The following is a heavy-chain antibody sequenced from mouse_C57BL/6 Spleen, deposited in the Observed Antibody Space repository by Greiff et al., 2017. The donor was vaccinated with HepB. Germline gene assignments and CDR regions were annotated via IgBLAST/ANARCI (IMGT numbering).Heavy chain of an antibody. CDR3: ARRISLAWFAY. J-gene: IGHJ3*01. Sequence: EVHLVESGGGLVKPGGSLKLSCAASGFTFSDYGMHWVRQAPEKGLEWVAYISSGSSTIYYADTVKGRFTISRDNAKNTLFLQMTSLRSEDTAMYYCARRISLAWFAYWGQGTLVTVSA. D-gene: IGHD6-2*01. CDR1: GFTFSDYG. CDR2: ISSGSSTI. V-gene: IGHV5-17*01.